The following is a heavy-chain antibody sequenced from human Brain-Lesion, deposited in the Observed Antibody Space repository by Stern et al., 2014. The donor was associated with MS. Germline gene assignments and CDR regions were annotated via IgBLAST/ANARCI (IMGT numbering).Heavy chain of an antibody. CDR3: VRGAIGPFHGMDV. V-gene: IGHV3-13*04. J-gene: IGHJ6*02. CDR2: VGAAGDT. D-gene: IGHD2-21*01. CDR1: GFTFASFD. Sequence: VQLVESGGHLVQPGGSLRLTCAASGFTFASFDMHWVRQATGKGLEWVSGVGAAGDTYYSRSVKGRFTSSRENAKNSLHLEMNSLRAGDTAVYYCVRGAIGPFHGMDVWGQGTTVTVSS.